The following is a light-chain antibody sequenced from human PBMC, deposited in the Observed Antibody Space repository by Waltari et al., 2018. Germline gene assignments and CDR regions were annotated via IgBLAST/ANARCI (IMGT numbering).Light chain of an antibody. J-gene: IGLJ1*01. V-gene: IGLV1-44*01. CDR2: GND. CDR3: ATWDDSQRV. Sequence: QSVLTQPPSASGTPGQRVTISCSGSNSNLGSNSLCWFQQLPGTAPKLLIYGNDHRPSGVPDRFSGSKSGTSASLAISGLQSEDEADYYCATWDDSQRVFGTGTKVTVL. CDR1: NSNLGSNS.